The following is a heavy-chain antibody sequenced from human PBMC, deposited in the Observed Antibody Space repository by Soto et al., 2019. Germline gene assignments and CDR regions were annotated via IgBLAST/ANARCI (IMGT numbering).Heavy chain of an antibody. CDR1: GFTFSTYS. V-gene: IGHV3-30-3*01. CDR3: ARDVWHCGSNSCYFYGMDV. CDR2: VSSDGSRT. D-gene: IGHD2-2*01. J-gene: IGHJ6*02. Sequence: QVQLVESGGGLVQPGRSLRLSCAASGFTFSTYSMHWVRQAPGKGLEWVAVVSSDGSRTYYADSVKGRFTISRDNSKNTVFMQMNSLRAEDTAVYYWARDVWHCGSNSCYFYGMDVWGQGTTVTVSS.